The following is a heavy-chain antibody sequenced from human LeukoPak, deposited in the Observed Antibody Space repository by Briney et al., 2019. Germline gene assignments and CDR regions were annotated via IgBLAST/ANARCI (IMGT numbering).Heavy chain of an antibody. CDR1: GYTFTSYY. J-gene: IGHJ4*02. V-gene: IGHV1-46*01. Sequence: ASVKVSCKASGYTFTSYYMHWVRQAPGQGFEWMGIINPSGGSTSYAQKFQGRVTMTRDTSTSTVYMELRSLRSDDTAVYYCARGITGYDSGWYGRGDTFDYWGQGTLVTVSS. D-gene: IGHD6-19*01. CDR3: ARGITGYDSGWYGRGDTFDY. CDR2: INPSGGST.